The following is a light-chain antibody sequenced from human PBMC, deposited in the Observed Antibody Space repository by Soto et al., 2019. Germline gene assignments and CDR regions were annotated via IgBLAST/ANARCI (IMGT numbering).Light chain of an antibody. CDR3: QNYHSAPFT. CDR1: QGISHN. Sequence: DIQVTQSPLSLSASVGDRVTITCRASQGISHNLAWYQQKPGKVPKLLIYAASTLQSGVPSRFSGSGSETDFTLTISSLQPEDVATYYCQNYHSAPFTFGPGTKLDIK. J-gene: IGKJ3*01. CDR2: AAS. V-gene: IGKV1-27*01.